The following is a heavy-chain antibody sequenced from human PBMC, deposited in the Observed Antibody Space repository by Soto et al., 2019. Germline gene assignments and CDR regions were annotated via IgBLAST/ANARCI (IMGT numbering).Heavy chain of an antibody. Sequence: QVQLVESGGGVVQPGRSLRLSCAASGFTFSSYAMHWVRQAPGKGLEWVAVISYDGSNKYYADSVKGRFTISRDNSKNTLYLQMNGLRAEDTAVYYCAREGRQLVLYNWFDPWGQGTLVTVSS. CDR1: GFTFSSYA. V-gene: IGHV3-30-3*01. CDR3: AREGRQLVLYNWFDP. CDR2: ISYDGSNK. D-gene: IGHD6-6*01. J-gene: IGHJ5*02.